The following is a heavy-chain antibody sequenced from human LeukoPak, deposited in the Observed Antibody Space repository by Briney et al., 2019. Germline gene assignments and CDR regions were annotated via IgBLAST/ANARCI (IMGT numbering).Heavy chain of an antibody. Sequence: GGSLRLSCATSGFTFSHYGMHWVRQAPGRGLDWVAHIRYDESDKYYADSVKGRFTISRDISKNTVYLQMNSLRAEDTAVYYCARVLRYCSGGNCYSGGLGYMDVWGKGTTVTISS. J-gene: IGHJ6*03. CDR3: ARVLRYCSGGNCYSGGLGYMDV. D-gene: IGHD2-15*01. CDR2: IRYDESDK. V-gene: IGHV3-30*02. CDR1: GFTFSHYG.